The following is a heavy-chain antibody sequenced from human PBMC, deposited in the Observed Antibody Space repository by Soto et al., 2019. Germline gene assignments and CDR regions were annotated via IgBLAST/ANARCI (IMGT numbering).Heavy chain of an antibody. CDR2: IWYDGSNK. Sequence: GGSLRLSCAASGFTFSSYGMHWVRQAPGKGLEWVAVIWYDGSNKYYADSVKGRFTISRDNSKNTLYLQMNSLRAEDTAVYYCARDRGSGWYVDYFDYWGQGTRVTVSS. J-gene: IGHJ4*02. D-gene: IGHD6-19*01. V-gene: IGHV3-33*01. CDR1: GFTFSSYG. CDR3: ARDRGSGWYVDYFDY.